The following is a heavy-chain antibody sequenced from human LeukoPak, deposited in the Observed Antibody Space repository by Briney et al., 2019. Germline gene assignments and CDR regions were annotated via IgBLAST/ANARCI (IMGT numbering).Heavy chain of an antibody. V-gene: IGHV1-24*01. CDR2: FDPEDGET. CDR3: ATARLVAVAALFDY. Sequence: ASVKVSCKVSGYTLTELSMHWVRQAPGKGLEWMGGFDPEDGETIYAQKFQGRVTMTEDTSTDTAYKELSSLRSEDTAVYYCATARLVAVAALFDYWGQGTLFTVSS. D-gene: IGHD6-19*01. J-gene: IGHJ4*02. CDR1: GYTLTELS.